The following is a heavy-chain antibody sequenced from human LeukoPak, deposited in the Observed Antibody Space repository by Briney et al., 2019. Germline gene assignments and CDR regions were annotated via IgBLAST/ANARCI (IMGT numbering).Heavy chain of an antibody. CDR3: ARDHRSWYNWFDP. CDR2: INPNSGGT. J-gene: IGHJ5*02. Sequence: ASVKVSCKASGYTFTCYYMHWVRQAPGQGLEWMGRINPNSGGTNYAQKFQGRVTMTRDTSISTAYMELSRLRSDDTAVYYCARDHRSWYNWFDPWGQGTLVTVSS. D-gene: IGHD6-13*01. CDR1: GYTFTCYY. V-gene: IGHV1-2*06.